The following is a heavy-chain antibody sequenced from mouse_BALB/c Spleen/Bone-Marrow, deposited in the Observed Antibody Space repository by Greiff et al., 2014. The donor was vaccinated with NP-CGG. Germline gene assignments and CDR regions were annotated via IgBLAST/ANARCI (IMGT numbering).Heavy chain of an antibody. CDR2: ITKGGGST. V-gene: IGHV5-12*02. J-gene: IGHJ4*01. D-gene: IGHD4-1*01. Sequence: EVKLMESGGGLVQPGGSLKLSCATSGFTFSDYYMYWVRQTPEKRLEWVAYITKGGGSTYYPDIVKGRFTIPRDNAKNTLYLQMSRLKSEDTAMYYCARQLAYAMDYWGQGTSVTVSS. CDR1: GFTFSDYY. CDR3: ARQLAYAMDY.